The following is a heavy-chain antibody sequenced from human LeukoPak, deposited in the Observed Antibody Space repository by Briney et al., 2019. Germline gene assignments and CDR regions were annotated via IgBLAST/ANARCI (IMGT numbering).Heavy chain of an antibody. CDR1: GYIFTNYG. CDR2: INTGNGNA. V-gene: IGHV1-3*04. Sequence: GASVTVSCTTSGYIFTNYGMRWVRQAPGQRLEWMAWINTGNGNARYSQNFQGRVTISRDTSATTAYMELSSLRSEDTAIYYCARVPLYDSNDYYYPHWGQGTLVTVSS. CDR3: ARVPLYDSNDYYYPH. J-gene: IGHJ1*01. D-gene: IGHD3-22*01.